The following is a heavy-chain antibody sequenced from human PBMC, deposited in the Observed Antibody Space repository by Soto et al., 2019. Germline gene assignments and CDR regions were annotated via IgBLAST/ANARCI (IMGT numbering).Heavy chain of an antibody. CDR1: GFTFSSYG. CDR2: IWYDGSNK. V-gene: IGHV3-33*01. CDR3: ARGSAVAGKDY. Sequence: GGSLRLSCAASGFTFSSYGMHWVRQAPGKGLEWVTVIWYDGSNKYYADSVKGRFTISRDNSKNTLYLQMNSLRAEDTAVYYCARGSAVAGKDYWGQGTLVTVSS. D-gene: IGHD6-19*01. J-gene: IGHJ4*02.